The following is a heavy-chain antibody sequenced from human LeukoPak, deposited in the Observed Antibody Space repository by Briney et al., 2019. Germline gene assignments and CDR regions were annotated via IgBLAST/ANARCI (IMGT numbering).Heavy chain of an antibody. CDR3: AREFREFTLSSSPGPFDY. CDR2: IYYSGST. J-gene: IGHJ4*02. V-gene: IGHV4-30-4*08. D-gene: IGHD6-6*01. CDR1: GGSISSGDYY. Sequence: SQTLSLTCTVSGGSISSGDYYWSWIRQPPGKGLEWIGYIYYSGSTYYNPSLKSRVTISVDTSKNQFSLKLSSVTAADTAVYYCAREFREFTLSSSPGPFDYWGQGTLVTVSS.